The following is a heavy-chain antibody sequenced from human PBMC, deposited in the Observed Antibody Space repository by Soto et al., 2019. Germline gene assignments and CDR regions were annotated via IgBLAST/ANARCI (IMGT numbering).Heavy chain of an antibody. Sequence: QVQLVQSGAEVKKPGYSVKVSCKASGGTFSSYSINWVRQAPGQGLEWMGEIIPIFGTANYAQKFPGRVTITADESTSTVYMELSSLRSEATAVYYCARDGGRHSGGIDYWGQGTLVTVSS. D-gene: IGHD1-26*01. CDR3: ARDGGRHSGGIDY. V-gene: IGHV1-69*01. CDR2: IIPIFGTA. J-gene: IGHJ4*02. CDR1: GGTFSSYS.